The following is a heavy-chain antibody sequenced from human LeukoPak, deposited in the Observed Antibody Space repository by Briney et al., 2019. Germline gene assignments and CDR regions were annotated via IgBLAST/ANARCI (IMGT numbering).Heavy chain of an antibody. CDR1: GYSFTSYW. CDR2: IDPSDSYT. V-gene: IGHV5-10-1*01. D-gene: IGHD6-13*01. Sequence: GESLKISCKGSGYSFTSYWISWVRQMPGKGLEWMGRIDPSDSYTNYSPSLQGHVTISADESISTVYLQWSSLKASDTAMYYCARHPYSSTWYDYWGQGTLVTVSS. CDR3: ARHPYSSTWYDY. J-gene: IGHJ4*02.